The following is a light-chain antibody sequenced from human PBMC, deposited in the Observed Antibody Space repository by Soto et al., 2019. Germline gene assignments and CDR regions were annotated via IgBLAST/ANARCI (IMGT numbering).Light chain of an antibody. V-gene: IGKV1-27*01. Sequence: DIQMTQSPSSLSASLGDRVTITCRASQDISDYLAWYQQKPGNPPNLLISAASTLQSGVPSRFRGSGYGTDFTLTITSLQPEDVATYYCQKYSKAPWTFGQGNKVEIK. CDR3: QKYSKAPWT. CDR2: AAS. J-gene: IGKJ1*01. CDR1: QDISDY.